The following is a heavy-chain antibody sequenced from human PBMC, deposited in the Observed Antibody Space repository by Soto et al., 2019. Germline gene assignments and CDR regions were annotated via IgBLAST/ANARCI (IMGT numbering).Heavy chain of an antibody. Sequence: QVQLVESGGGVVQPGRSLRLSCAASGFTFSSYGMHWVRQAPGKGLEWVAVIWYDGSNKYYADSVKGRFTISRDNSKNTLYLQMNSLRAEDTAVYYCASGNWNYFYGIDVWGQGTTVTVSS. CDR3: ASGNWNYFYGIDV. CDR2: IWYDGSNK. CDR1: GFTFSSYG. V-gene: IGHV3-33*01. J-gene: IGHJ6*02. D-gene: IGHD1-1*01.